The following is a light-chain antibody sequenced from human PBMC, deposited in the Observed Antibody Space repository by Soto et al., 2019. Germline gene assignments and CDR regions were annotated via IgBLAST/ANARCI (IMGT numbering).Light chain of an antibody. CDR3: QTWGTGIWV. CDR1: SGHSSYA. CDR2: VNSDGSH. V-gene: IGLV4-69*02. J-gene: IGLJ3*02. Sequence: QPVLTQSPSASASLGASVKLTCTLSSGHSSYAIAWYQQQPEKGPRYLMKVNSDGSHSKGDGIPDRFSGSSTGAERYLTISSLQSEDEADYYCQTWGTGIWVFGGGTKVTVL.